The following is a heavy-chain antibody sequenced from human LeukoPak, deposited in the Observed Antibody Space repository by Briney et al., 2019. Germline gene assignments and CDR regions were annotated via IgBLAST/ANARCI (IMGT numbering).Heavy chain of an antibody. CDR2: ISTSSRYI. Sequence: GGSVRLSCAASGFTLSTFDMNWVRQAPGKGLERVSSISTSSRYIYYRDSVKGRFTISRDDAKNSLYLQMNSLTVEDTAVYYCARADCSGSTCYLRHSWFDPWGQGTLVTVSS. CDR3: ARADCSGSTCYLRHSWFDP. CDR1: GFTLSTFD. D-gene: IGHD2-2*01. J-gene: IGHJ5*02. V-gene: IGHV3-21*06.